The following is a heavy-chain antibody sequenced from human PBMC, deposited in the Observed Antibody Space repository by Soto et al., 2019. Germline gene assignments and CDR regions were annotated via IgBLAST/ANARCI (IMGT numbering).Heavy chain of an antibody. CDR2: MSGSGGST. CDR3: AKEGVNDFDH. Sequence: EVQLLESGGGLVQPGGSLRLSCAASGFTFSSSAMSWVRQAPGKGLEWVSAMSGSGGSTYYADSVKGRFTISRDNSKNTLYLQMNSLRAEDTAVYYGAKEGVNDFDHWGQGTLVTVSS. V-gene: IGHV3-23*01. CDR1: GFTFSSSA. J-gene: IGHJ4*02. D-gene: IGHD1-1*01.